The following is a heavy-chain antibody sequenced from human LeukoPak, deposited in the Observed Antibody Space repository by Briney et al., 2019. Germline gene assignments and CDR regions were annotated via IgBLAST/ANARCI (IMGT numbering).Heavy chain of an antibody. V-gene: IGHV4-61*02. CDR2: IYTSGST. D-gene: IGHD4-11*01. CDR3: ARGDYSNYVDY. Sequence: SGTLSLTCTVSGGSISSGSYYWSWIRQPAGKGLEWIGRIYTSGSTNYNPSLKSRVTISVDTSKNQFSLKLSSVTAADTAVYYCARGDYSNYVDYWGQGTLVTVSS. J-gene: IGHJ4*02. CDR1: GGSISSGSYY.